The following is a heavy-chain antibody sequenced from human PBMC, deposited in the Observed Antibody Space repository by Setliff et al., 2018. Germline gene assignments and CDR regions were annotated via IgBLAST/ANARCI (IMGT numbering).Heavy chain of an antibody. D-gene: IGHD6-19*01. V-gene: IGHV4-34*01. Sequence: PSETLSLTCDIYGGSLRNHKWSWIRQSPGKGLEWIGEISYLGSTNYNPSLKSRVVISTDTSNNRFSLLLRSVTAADTAMYYCARDTSSDWAAWFDPWSQGILVTVSS. CDR1: GGSLRNHK. CDR3: ARDTSSDWAAWFDP. CDR2: ISYLGST. J-gene: IGHJ5*02.